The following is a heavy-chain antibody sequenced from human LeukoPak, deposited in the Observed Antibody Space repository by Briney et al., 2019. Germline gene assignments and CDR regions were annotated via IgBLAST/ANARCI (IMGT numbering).Heavy chain of an antibody. CDR1: GGSISSYY. CDR3: ARTIVVVPAADSDYYYYYMDV. J-gene: IGHJ6*03. CDR2: IYTSGST. Sequence: SETLSLTCTVSGGSISSYYWSWIRQPAGKGLEWIGRIYTSGSTNYNPSLKSRVTMSVDTSKNQFSLKLSSVTAADTAVYYCARTIVVVPAADSDYYYYYMDVWGKGTTVTVSS. D-gene: IGHD2-2*01. V-gene: IGHV4-4*07.